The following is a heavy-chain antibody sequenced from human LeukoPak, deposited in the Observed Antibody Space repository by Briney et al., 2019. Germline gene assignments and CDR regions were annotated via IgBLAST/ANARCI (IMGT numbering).Heavy chain of an antibody. J-gene: IGHJ6*03. CDR3: AGDLDPGDYYYYYMDV. D-gene: IGHD3-10*01. Sequence: GASVKVSCKASGYTFTSYGISWVRQAPGQGLEWMGWISAYNGNTNYPQKLQGRVTMTRDTSISTAYMELSRLRSDDTAVYYCAGDLDPGDYYYYYMDVWGKGTTVTVSS. CDR1: GYTFTSYG. V-gene: IGHV1-18*01. CDR2: ISAYNGNT.